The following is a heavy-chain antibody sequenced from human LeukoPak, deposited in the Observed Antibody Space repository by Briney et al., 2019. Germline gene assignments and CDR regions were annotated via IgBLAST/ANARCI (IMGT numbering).Heavy chain of an antibody. Sequence: EASVTVSCKASGYTFTSYGISWVRQAPGQGLEWMGWISAYNGNTNYAQKLQGRVTMTRDTSISTAYMELSRLRSDDTAVYYCARGRWFDPWGQGTLVTVSS. V-gene: IGHV1-18*01. CDR2: ISAYNGNT. J-gene: IGHJ5*02. CDR1: GYTFTSYG. CDR3: ARGRWFDP.